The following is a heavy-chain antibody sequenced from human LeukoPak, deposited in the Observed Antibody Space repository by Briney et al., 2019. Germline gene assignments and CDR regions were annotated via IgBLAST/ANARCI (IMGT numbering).Heavy chain of an antibody. V-gene: IGHV3-23*01. CDR3: ARLGGDSSGWIGRAFDI. J-gene: IGHJ3*02. Sequence: GGSLRLSCAASGFIFNNYAMSWVRQAPGKGLEWVSVISGSGITTYYADSVQGRFTISRDNSKNTVYLQMNSLRAEDTAVYYCARLGGDSSGWIGRAFDIWAKGQWSPSLQ. CDR2: ISGSGITT. D-gene: IGHD6-19*01. CDR1: GFIFNNYA.